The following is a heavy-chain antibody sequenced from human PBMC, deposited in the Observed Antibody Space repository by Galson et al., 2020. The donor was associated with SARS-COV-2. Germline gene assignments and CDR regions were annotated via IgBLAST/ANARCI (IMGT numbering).Heavy chain of an antibody. J-gene: IGHJ6*03. V-gene: IGHV3-33*01. CDR1: GFTFSSYG. CDR3: ARDLVGKYYYMDV. CDR2: IWYDGSNK. D-gene: IGHD1-26*01. Sequence: GGSLRLSCAASGFTFSSYGMHWVRQAPGKGLEWVAVIWYDGSNKYYADSMKGRFTISRDNSKNTLYLQMNSLRAEDTAVYYCARDLVGKYYYMDVWGKGTTVTVSS.